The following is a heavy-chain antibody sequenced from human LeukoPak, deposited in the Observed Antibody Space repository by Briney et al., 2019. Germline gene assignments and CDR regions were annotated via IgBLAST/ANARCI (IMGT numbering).Heavy chain of an antibody. D-gene: IGHD1-1*01. J-gene: IGHJ4*02. CDR3: AKENGPEDY. Sequence: PGGSLRLSCAASGFTFSNYAMNWVRQAPGEGLEWVSSVGFSDDYTFYADSAKGRFTISRDNSKNTVFLQMNSLRAEDTAVYYCAKENGPEDYWGQGTLVTVSS. V-gene: IGHV3-23*01. CDR2: VGFSDDYT. CDR1: GFTFSNYA.